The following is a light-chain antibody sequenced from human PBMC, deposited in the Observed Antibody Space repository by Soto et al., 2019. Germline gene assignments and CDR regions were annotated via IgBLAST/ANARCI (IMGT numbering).Light chain of an antibody. V-gene: IGKV1-39*01. CDR2: AAS. J-gene: IGKJ1*01. CDR3: QQSYNTPRT. Sequence: DIQMTQAPSSLPASVGDRVTITCRASQTIGNYLNWYQQRPGKAPNLLISAASTLQSGVPSRFSGSGSGTDFTLTITSLQPEDFATYYCQQSYNTPRTFSQGTKVDIK. CDR1: QTIGNY.